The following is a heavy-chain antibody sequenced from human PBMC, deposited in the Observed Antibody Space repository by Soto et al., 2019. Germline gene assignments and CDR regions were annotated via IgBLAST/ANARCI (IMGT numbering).Heavy chain of an antibody. V-gene: IGHV2-5*02. J-gene: IGHJ4*02. CDR1: GFSLSTSGVG. CDR3: AHKVYGDYPLDY. Sequence: QITLKESGPTLVKPTQTLTLTCTFSGFSLSTSGVGVGWIRQPPGKALEWLAVIYWDDYKHYSPSLKSRLTITQASPKNQAVLTLTNMDPVDTATYCCAHKVYGDYPLDYWGQGTLLTVSS. CDR2: IYWDDYK. D-gene: IGHD4-17*01.